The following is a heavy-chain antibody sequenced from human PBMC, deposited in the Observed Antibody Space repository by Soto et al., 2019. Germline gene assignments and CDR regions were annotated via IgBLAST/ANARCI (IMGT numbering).Heavy chain of an antibody. CDR2: IIPIFGTA. Sequence: QVQLVQSGAEVKKPGSSVKVSCKASGGTFSSYAISWVRQAPGQGLEWMGGIIPIFGTANYAQKFQGRVTITADESTSTAYMELSSLRSEDTAVYCCARGDVDGYNYVSLGSDAFDIWGQGTMVTVSS. D-gene: IGHD5-12*01. V-gene: IGHV1-69*12. CDR3: ARGDVDGYNYVSLGSDAFDI. J-gene: IGHJ3*02. CDR1: GGTFSSYA.